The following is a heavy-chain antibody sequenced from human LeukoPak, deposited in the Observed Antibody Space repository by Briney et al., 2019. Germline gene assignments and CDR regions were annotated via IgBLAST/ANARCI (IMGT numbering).Heavy chain of an antibody. CDR1: GYISTSYG. V-gene: IGHV1-18*01. CDR2: ISGYNGNT. Sequence: GASVKVACKASGYISTSYGISWVRQAPGQRLEWMGWISGYNGNTNYAQKLQDRVTMTTDTSTNTAYMELRSLRSDDTAVYYCARVSSDRSRLFGVGPYYYYYMDVWGKGTTVTVSS. CDR3: ARVSSDRSRLFGVGPYYYYYMDV. J-gene: IGHJ6*03. D-gene: IGHD6-13*01.